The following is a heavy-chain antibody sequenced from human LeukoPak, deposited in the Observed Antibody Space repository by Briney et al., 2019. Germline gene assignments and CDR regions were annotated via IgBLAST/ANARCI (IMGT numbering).Heavy chain of an antibody. D-gene: IGHD2-21*01. CDR3: ARDPLGDSTYYFDY. V-gene: IGHV3-30*04. J-gene: IGHJ4*02. Sequence: GGSLRLSCAASGFTFSSYAMHRVRQAPGKGLEWVAVISHDGSNKYYADSVKGRFTISRDNSKNTLYLQMNSLRAEDTAVYYCARDPLGDSTYYFDYWGQGTLVTVSS. CDR2: ISHDGSNK. CDR1: GFTFSSYA.